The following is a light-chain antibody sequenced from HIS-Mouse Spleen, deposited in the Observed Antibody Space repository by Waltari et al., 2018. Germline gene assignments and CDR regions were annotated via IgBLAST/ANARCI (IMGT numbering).Light chain of an antibody. CDR2: DDS. CDR1: SSDVGGYNY. Sequence: QSALTQPASVSGSPGQSITISCSGTSSDVGGYNYVSWYQQHPGKAPKLMIYDDSKRPSGVLNRVSGSTSGNTASLTSSGLQAEDEADYYCSSYTSSSFNVVFGGGTKLTVL. V-gene: IGLV2-14*03. J-gene: IGLJ2*01. CDR3: SSYTSSSFNVV.